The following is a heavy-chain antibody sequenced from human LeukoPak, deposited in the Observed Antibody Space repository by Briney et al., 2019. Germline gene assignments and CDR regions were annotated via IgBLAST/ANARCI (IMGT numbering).Heavy chain of an antibody. CDR3: AKGSYYDSSGYFHYYFDY. Sequence: GGSLRLSCAASGFTFSSYAMHWVRQAPGKGLEWVAVISYDGSNKYYADSVKGRFTISRDNSKNTLYLQMNSLRAEDTAVYYCAKGSYYDSSGYFHYYFDYWGQGTLVTVSS. CDR2: ISYDGSNK. J-gene: IGHJ4*02. V-gene: IGHV3-30-3*01. CDR1: GFTFSSYA. D-gene: IGHD3-22*01.